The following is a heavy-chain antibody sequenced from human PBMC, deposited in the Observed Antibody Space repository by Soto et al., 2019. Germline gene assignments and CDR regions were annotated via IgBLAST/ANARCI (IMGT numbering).Heavy chain of an antibody. V-gene: IGHV1-2*04. Sequence: GASVKVSCKASGYTFTGYYMHWVRQAPGQGLEWMGWINPNSGGTNYAQKFQGWVTMTRDTSISTAYMELSRLRSDDTAVYYCASEGYCSSTSCYAYFDYWGQGTLVTVSS. D-gene: IGHD2-2*01. CDR2: INPNSGGT. CDR1: GYTFTGYY. J-gene: IGHJ4*02. CDR3: ASEGYCSSTSCYAYFDY.